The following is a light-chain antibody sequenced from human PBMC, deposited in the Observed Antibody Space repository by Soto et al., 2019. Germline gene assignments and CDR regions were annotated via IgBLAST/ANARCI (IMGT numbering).Light chain of an antibody. Sequence: EIVLTQSPGTLSLSPGERATLSCRASQSVRNNYLAWYQQKPGQAPRLLIYGASRRATGIPDRFSGSGSGTDSTLTISRLEPEDFAVYYCQQYGSSAMYTFGQGTKLEIK. CDR3: QQYGSSAMYT. CDR1: QSVRNNY. V-gene: IGKV3-20*01. J-gene: IGKJ2*01. CDR2: GAS.